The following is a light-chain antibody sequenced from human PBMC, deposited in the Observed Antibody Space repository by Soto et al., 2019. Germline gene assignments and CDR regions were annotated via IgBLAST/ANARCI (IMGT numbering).Light chain of an antibody. V-gene: IGLV4-60*03. J-gene: IGLJ2*01. Sequence: QLVLTQSSSASASLGSSVKLTCTLSSGHSSYIIAWHQQQPGKAPRYLMKLEGSGSYNKGSGVPDRFSGSSSGADRYLTISNLQSEDEADYYCETWDSNIHVVFGGGTKLTVL. CDR3: ETWDSNIHVV. CDR2: LEGSGSY. CDR1: SGHSSYI.